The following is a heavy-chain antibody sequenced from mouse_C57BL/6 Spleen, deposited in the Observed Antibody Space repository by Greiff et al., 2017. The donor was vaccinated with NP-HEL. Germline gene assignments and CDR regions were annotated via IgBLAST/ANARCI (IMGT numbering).Heavy chain of an antibody. CDR2: IYPGDGDT. Sequence: VQLQQSGPELVKPGASVKISCKASGYAFSSSWMNWVKQRPGKGLEWIGRIYPGDGDTNYNGKFKGKATLTADKSSSTAYMQLSSLTSEDSAVYFCARGNYDYDEGFAYWGQGTLVTVSA. CDR3: ARGNYDYDEGFAY. CDR1: GYAFSSSW. J-gene: IGHJ3*01. V-gene: IGHV1-82*01. D-gene: IGHD2-4*01.